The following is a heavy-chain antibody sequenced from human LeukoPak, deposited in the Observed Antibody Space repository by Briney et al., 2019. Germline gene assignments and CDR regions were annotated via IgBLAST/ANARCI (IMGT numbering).Heavy chain of an antibody. CDR2: INPNSGGT. CDR1: GYTFTGYY. J-gene: IGHJ4*02. D-gene: IGHD3-22*01. V-gene: IGHV1-2*02. CDR3: ARVLDKWLFPPKY. Sequence: ASVKVSCKASGYTFTGYYVHWVRQAPGQGLEWMGWINPNSGGTNYAQKFQGRVTMTRDTSISTAYMELSRLRSDDTAVYYCARVLDKWLFPPKYWGQGTLVTVSS.